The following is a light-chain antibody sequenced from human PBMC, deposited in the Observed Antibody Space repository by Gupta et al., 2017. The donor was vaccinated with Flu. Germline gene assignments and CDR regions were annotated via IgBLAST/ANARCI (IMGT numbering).Light chain of an antibody. Sequence: EIVLTQSPGTLSLSPGERATLSCRASQSVNSVNVVWFQQKLGRAPRLLIFGASSRATGIPDRFSGSGYGTDFTLTISRREPEDSAVYYCHHYSGPPELSFGGGTKVEIK. CDR1: QSVNSVN. CDR3: HHYSGPPELS. V-gene: IGKV3-20*01. J-gene: IGKJ4*01. CDR2: GAS.